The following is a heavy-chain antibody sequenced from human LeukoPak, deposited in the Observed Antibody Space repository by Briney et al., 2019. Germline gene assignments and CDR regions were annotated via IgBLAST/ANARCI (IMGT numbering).Heavy chain of an antibody. D-gene: IGHD1-26*01. CDR2: IWHDGSNK. CDR3: AAGAWFAAFDI. V-gene: IGHV3-33*08. Sequence: AGGSLRLSCAASGFTFSSYGMHWVRQAPGKGLEWVAVIWHDGSNKYYADSVKGRFTISRDNSKNTLYLQMNSLRAEDTAVYFCAAGAWFAAFDIWGQGTMVTVSS. CDR1: GFTFSSYG. J-gene: IGHJ3*02.